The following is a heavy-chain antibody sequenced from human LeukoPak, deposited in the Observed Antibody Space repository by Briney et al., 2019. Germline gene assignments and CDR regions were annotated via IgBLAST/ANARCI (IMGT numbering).Heavy chain of an antibody. CDR3: ARERQYCGGDCYSGWFDP. V-gene: IGHV1-2*02. CDR2: INPNSGGT. D-gene: IGHD2-21*02. Sequence: ASVKVSCKASGYTFTGYYMHWVRQAPGQGLEWMGWINPNSGGTNYAQKFQGRVTMSRDTSISTAYMEVSRLRSDDTAVYYCARERQYCGGDCYSGWFDPWGQGTLVTVSS. CDR1: GYTFTGYY. J-gene: IGHJ5*02.